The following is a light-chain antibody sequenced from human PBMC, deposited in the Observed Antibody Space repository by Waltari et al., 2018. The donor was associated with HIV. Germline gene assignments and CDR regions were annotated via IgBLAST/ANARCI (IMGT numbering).Light chain of an antibody. J-gene: IGKJ4*01. CDR1: HRISTY. Sequence: DVQMTQSPSSLSASVGDRVTITCRASHRISTYLNWYQQKPGRAPNLLIYAASTLQVGVPSRFSSSGSGTDFTLSISGLQREDFGTYYCQQSYSTPRSFGGGTKVEIK. V-gene: IGKV1-39*01. CDR2: AAS. CDR3: QQSYSTPRS.